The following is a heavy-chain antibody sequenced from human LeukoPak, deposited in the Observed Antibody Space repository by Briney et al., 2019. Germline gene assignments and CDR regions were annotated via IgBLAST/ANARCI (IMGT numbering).Heavy chain of an antibody. CDR2: IYYSGST. CDR1: GGSISSYY. D-gene: IGHD1-14*01. CDR3: ARVETTNDAFDI. V-gene: IGHV4-59*12. Sequence: SETLSLTCTVSGGSISSYYWSWIRQPPGKGLEWIGYIYYSGSTNYNPSLKSRVTISVDRSKNQFSLKLSSVTAADTAVYYCARVETTNDAFDIWGQGTMVTVSS. J-gene: IGHJ3*02.